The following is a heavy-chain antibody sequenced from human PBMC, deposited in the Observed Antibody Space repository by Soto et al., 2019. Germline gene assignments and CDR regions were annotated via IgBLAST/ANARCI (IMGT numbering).Heavy chain of an antibody. J-gene: IGHJ3*01. CDR3: ARGDRGAFDL. CDR2: IHSDGSST. V-gene: IGHV3-74*01. Sequence: EVQLVESGGGLVQPGESLRLSCAASGFTFSYYWMHWVRQAPGKGLVWVSRIHSDGSSTTYADSVKGRFTISRDNARNTAYLQMNSLRVEDTAVYYCARGDRGAFDLWGQGTVVTVSS. D-gene: IGHD1-26*01. CDR1: GFTFSYYW.